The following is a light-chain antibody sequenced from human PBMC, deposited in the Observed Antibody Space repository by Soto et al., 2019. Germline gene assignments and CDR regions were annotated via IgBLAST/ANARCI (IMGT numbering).Light chain of an antibody. CDR3: QKYNRTPRT. J-gene: IGKJ1*01. V-gene: IGKV1-27*01. Sequence: DFQMTQSPSSLSASVGDRVTITCRASQDISGHLAWYQHKPGKVPKLLIYEASTLQSGVPSRFSGGGSGTDFTLTISSLQPEDVATYYCQKYNRTPRTFGQGTKVELK. CDR1: QDISGH. CDR2: EAS.